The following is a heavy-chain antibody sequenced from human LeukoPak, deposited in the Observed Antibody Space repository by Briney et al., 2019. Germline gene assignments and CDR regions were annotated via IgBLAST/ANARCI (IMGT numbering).Heavy chain of an antibody. CDR2: LNPSAGST. J-gene: IGHJ5*02. D-gene: IGHD1-26*01. CDR3: ARDHSGSQHWFDP. CDR1: GYTFTNYY. Sequence: ASVKVSCKASGYTFTNYYMHWVRQAPGQGLEWMGVLNPSAGSTSYAQKFQGRVIKTSDTSTSTVYMELNSLTSEDTAVYYCARDHSGSQHWFDPWGQGTLVTVSS. V-gene: IGHV1-46*01.